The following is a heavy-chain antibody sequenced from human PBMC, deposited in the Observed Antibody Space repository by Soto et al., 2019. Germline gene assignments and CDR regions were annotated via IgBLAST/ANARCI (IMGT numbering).Heavy chain of an antibody. D-gene: IGHD3-3*01. V-gene: IGHV4-59*01. Sequence: TDTLSLTCTVSGGSISSSYWSWIRQPPGQGLEWIGYIYYSGSTNYNPSLKSRVTILVDTSKNQFSLKLSSVTTADTAVYYCARDNYEVWRGYDGTCYYKDVSRKATTDIVSS. J-gene: IGHJ6*03. CDR3: ARDNYEVWRGYDGTCYYKDV. CDR2: IYYSGST. CDR1: GGSISSSY.